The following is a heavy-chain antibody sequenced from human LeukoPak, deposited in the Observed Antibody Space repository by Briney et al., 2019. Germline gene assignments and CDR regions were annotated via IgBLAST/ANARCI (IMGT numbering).Heavy chain of an antibody. Sequence: GGSLRLSCAASGFTFSSNYMSWVRQAPGKGLEWVSVIYSGGSTYYADSVKGRFTISRDNSKITLYLQMNSLRAEDTAVYYCARGGRSGVHTSYGMDVWGQGTTVTVSS. V-gene: IGHV3-66*01. CDR1: GFTFSSNY. D-gene: IGHD1-1*01. CDR2: IYSGGST. J-gene: IGHJ6*02. CDR3: ARGGRSGVHTSYGMDV.